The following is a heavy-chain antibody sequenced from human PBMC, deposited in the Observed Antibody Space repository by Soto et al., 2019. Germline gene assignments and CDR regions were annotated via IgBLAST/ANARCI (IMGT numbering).Heavy chain of an antibody. CDR3: VMVDNYVTPTPQDV. V-gene: IGHV1-18*01. CDR1: GYGKSIYV. Sequence: ALVNLACKTSGYGKSIYVSARGSKKKGQGLEWMGWISPYTGNTHSATKVQGRLTMTTDTSTSTAYMDLGSLTSDDTAVYYCVMVDNYVTPTPQDVWGQGTTVTSP. J-gene: IGHJ6*02. D-gene: IGHD3-16*01. CDR2: ISPYTGNT.